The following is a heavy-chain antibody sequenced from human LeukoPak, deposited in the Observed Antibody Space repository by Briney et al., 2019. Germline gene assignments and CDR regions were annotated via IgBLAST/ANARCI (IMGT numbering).Heavy chain of an antibody. J-gene: IGHJ4*02. D-gene: IGHD4-17*01. CDR2: ISAYNGNT. CDR3: ARLYGDYEGSPTFDY. V-gene: IGHV1-18*01. CDR1: GYTFTSYG. Sequence: ASVKVSCKASGYTFTSYGISWVRQAPGQGFEWMGWISAYNGNTNYAQKLQGRVTMTTDTSTSTAYMELRSLRSDDTAVYYCARLYGDYEGSPTFDYWGQGTLVTVSS.